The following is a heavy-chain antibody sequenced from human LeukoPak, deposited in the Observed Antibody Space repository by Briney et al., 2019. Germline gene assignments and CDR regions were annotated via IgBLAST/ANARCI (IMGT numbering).Heavy chain of an antibody. J-gene: IGHJ4*02. D-gene: IGHD6-19*01. CDR2: IRSKAYGGTT. V-gene: IGHV3-49*04. Sequence: GGSLRFSCTASGFTFGDYAMSWVRQAPGKGLEWVGFIRSKAYGGTTEYAASVKGRFTISRDDSKSIAYLQVNSLKTEDTAVYYCTREAVAGMGIDYWGQGTLVTVSS. CDR3: TREAVAGMGIDY. CDR1: GFTFGDYA.